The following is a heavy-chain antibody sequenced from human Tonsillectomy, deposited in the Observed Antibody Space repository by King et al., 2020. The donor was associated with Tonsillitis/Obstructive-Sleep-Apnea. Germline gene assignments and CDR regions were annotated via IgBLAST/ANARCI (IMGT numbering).Heavy chain of an antibody. CDR1: GVSVSDGSYY. J-gene: IGHJ4*02. CDR2: MYYSGST. V-gene: IGHV4-61*01. CDR3: ARIPPVGSAWLPERDY. D-gene: IGHD3-22*01. Sequence: QLQESGPGLVKPSETLSLTCIVSGVSVSDGSYYWSWMRQSPGKGLDGIGHMYYSGSTNYNPSLQSPVTISVDMSTNQVSLKLSSVTAADTAVYYCARIPPVGSAWLPERDYWGQGTLVTVSS.